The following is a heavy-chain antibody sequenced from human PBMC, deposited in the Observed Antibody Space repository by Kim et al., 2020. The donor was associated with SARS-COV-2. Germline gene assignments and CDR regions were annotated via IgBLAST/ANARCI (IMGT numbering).Heavy chain of an antibody. CDR1: GGSFSGYY. J-gene: IGHJ6*02. CDR2: INHSGST. CDR3: ARVPRIKYYLKNYYYGMDV. Sequence: SETLSLTCAVYGGSFSGYYWSWIRQPPGKGLEWIGEINHSGSTNYNPSLKSRVTISVDTSKNQFSLKLSSVTAADTAVYYCARVPRIKYYLKNYYYGMDVWGQGTTATVSS. V-gene: IGHV4-34*01. D-gene: IGHD3-10*01.